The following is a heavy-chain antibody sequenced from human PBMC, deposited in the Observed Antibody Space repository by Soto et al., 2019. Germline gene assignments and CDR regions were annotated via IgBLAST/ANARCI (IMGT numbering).Heavy chain of an antibody. CDR3: VSQRTTVPTQAYFDY. CDR1: GGSVTNSSHY. D-gene: IGHD4-17*01. V-gene: IGHV4-39*01. J-gene: IGHJ4*02. CDR2: VYYRGRS. Sequence: SETLSLTCTVSGGSVTNSSHYWGWIRQSPGKGLEWIGSVYYRGRSYSKSSVKSRVTISVDTSKNRFSLSLNSVTASDTAVYFCVSQRTTVPTQAYFDYWGPGALVTV.